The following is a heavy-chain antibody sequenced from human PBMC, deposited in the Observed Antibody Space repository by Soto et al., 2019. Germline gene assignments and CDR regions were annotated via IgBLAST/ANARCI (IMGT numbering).Heavy chain of an antibody. D-gene: IGHD2-15*01. CDR1: GFPFSSYA. J-gene: IGHJ2*01. V-gene: IGHV3-23*01. CDR2: ISGSGGST. CDR3: AKDWRYCSGGSCYSYWYFDL. Sequence: GVSLRLSFAASGFPFSSYAMSWVRPAPGKGLEWVSAISGSGGSTYYADSVKGRFTISRDNSKNTLYLQMNSLRAEDTAVYYCAKDWRYCSGGSCYSYWYFDLWGRGTLVTVS.